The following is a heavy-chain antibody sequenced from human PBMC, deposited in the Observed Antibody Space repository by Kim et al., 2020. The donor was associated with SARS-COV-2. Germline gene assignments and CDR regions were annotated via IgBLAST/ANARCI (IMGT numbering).Heavy chain of an antibody. CDR3: ARDAVSYGMDV. D-gene: IGHD4-17*01. CDR2: ST. V-gene: IGHV3-53*04. J-gene: IGHJ6*02. Sequence: STYDADSVKGRFTISRPNSKNTLYLQMNSLRAEDTAVYYCARDAVSYGMDVWGQGTTVTVSS.